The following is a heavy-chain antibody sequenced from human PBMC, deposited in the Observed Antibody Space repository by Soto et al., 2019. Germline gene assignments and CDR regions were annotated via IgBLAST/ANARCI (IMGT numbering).Heavy chain of an antibody. CDR2: ITGNGETT. CDR3: AKVDCGSSGCRLIDY. V-gene: IGHV3-23*01. D-gene: IGHD2-2*01. CDR1: GFTFINHA. J-gene: IGHJ4*02. Sequence: GGSLRLSCAGSGFTFINHAMNWVRQAPGKGLEWVSGITGNGETTNYADSVKGRFTISRDNSKNTLYLQMNSLRAEDTAVYYCAKVDCGSSGCRLIDYWGQGTLVTVSS.